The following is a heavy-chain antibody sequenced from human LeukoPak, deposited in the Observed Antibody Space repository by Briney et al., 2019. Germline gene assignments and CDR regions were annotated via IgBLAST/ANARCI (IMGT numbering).Heavy chain of an antibody. V-gene: IGHV1-24*01. CDR3: ATLPPGYCSGGSCGE. J-gene: IGHJ4*02. CDR2: FDPEDGET. D-gene: IGHD2-15*01. CDR1: GYTLTELS. Sequence: ASVKVSCKVSGYTLTELSMHWVRQAPGKGLEWMGGFDPEDGETIYAQKFQGRVTMTEDTSTDTAYMELSSLRSEDTAVYYCATLPPGYCSGGSCGEWGQGTLVTVSS.